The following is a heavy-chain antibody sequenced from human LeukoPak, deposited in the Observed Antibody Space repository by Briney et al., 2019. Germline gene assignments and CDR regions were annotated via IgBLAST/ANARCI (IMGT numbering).Heavy chain of an antibody. Sequence: ASVKVSCKASGYTFTSYGISWVRQAPGQGLEWMGWISAYNGNTNYAQKLQGRVTMTTDTSTSTAYMELRSLRSDDTAVYYCARKVAAAGTLAWFDPWGQGTLVTVSS. CDR3: ARKVAAAGTLAWFDP. V-gene: IGHV1-18*01. CDR2: ISAYNGNT. D-gene: IGHD6-13*01. J-gene: IGHJ5*02. CDR1: GYTFTSYG.